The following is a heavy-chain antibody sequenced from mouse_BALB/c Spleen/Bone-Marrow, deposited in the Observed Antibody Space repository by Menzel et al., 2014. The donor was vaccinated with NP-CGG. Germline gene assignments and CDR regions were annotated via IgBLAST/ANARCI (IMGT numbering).Heavy chain of an antibody. CDR3: ARDRRYDLAWFAY. J-gene: IGHJ3*01. Sequence: EVQLVESGGGLVQPGGSLRLSCATSGFTFTDYYMSWVRQPPGKALEWLGFIRNKANGYTTEYSASVKGRFTISRDNPQSILYLQMNTLRAEDSATYYCARDRRYDLAWFAYWGQGTLVTVSA. D-gene: IGHD2-14*01. CDR2: IRNKANGYTT. V-gene: IGHV7-3*02. CDR1: GFTFTDYY.